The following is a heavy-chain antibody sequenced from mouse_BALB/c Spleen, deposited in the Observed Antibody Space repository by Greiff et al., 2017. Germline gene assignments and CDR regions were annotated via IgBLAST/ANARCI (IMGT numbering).Heavy chain of an antibody. V-gene: IGHV1-69*01. CDR2: IDTSDSYT. J-gene: IGHJ3*01. Sequence: QVQLQQPGAELVMPGASVKMSCKASGYTFTDYWMHWVKQRPGQGLEWIGAIDTSDSYTSYNQKFKGKATLTVDESSSTAYMQLSSLTSEDSAVYYCARSGGYDDAWFAYWGQGTLVTVSA. D-gene: IGHD2-2*01. CDR1: GYTFTDYW. CDR3: ARSGGYDDAWFAY.